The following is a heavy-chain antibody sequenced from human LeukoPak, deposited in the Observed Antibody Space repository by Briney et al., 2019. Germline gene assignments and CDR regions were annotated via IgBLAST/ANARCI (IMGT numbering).Heavy chain of an antibody. J-gene: IGHJ4*02. CDR2: ISYSGKT. Sequence: KTSETLSLTCTVSGGSISSSTYYWGWIRQPPGKGLEWIGGISYSGKTFYNPSLKSRVTISVDPSKNQFSLKLSSVTAADTAVYYCARNFVEIANINFRFDYWGQGTLVTVSS. CDR1: GGSISSSTYY. D-gene: IGHD2-21*01. V-gene: IGHV4-39*07. CDR3: ARNFVEIANINFRFDY.